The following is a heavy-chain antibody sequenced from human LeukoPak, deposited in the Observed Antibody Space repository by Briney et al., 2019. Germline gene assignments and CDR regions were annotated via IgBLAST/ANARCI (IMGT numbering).Heavy chain of an antibody. CDR2: IYYSGTT. Sequence: SETLSLTCTVSGGSISSTTYYWGWIRQPPGKGLKGIGCIYYSGTTYYNPPLKSRVTISVDTSKNQFSLKLSSVTAADTAVYFCARRGGVGYSYGAFDYWGQGTLVTVSS. CDR3: ARRGGVGYSYGAFDY. J-gene: IGHJ4*02. D-gene: IGHD5-18*01. CDR1: GGSISSTTYY. V-gene: IGHV4-39*01.